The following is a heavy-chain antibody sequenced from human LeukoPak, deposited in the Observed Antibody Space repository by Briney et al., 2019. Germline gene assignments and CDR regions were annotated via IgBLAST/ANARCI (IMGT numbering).Heavy chain of an antibody. CDR1: GGPFSGYY. J-gene: IGHJ4*02. Sequence: SETLSLTCAVYGGPFSGYYWSWIRQSPGKGLEWIGEINHSGSTNYNPSLKSRVTISVDTSKNQFSLKLSSVTAADTAVYYCARGRASYDFWSDYLFWGQGTLVTVSS. CDR2: INHSGST. CDR3: ARGRASYDFWSDYLF. V-gene: IGHV4-34*01. D-gene: IGHD3-3*01.